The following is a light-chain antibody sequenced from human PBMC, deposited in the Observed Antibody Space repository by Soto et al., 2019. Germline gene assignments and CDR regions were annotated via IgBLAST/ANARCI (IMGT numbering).Light chain of an antibody. CDR1: SSNIGAGYD. Sequence: QSVLTQPPSVSGAPGQRVTISCTGSSSNIGAGYDVHWYQQLPGTVPKLLIYGNSNRPSGVPDRFSGSKSGTSASLAITGLQAEDEADYYCQSYASSLSYVFGTGTKLTVL. CDR3: QSYASSLSYV. CDR2: GNS. J-gene: IGLJ1*01. V-gene: IGLV1-40*01.